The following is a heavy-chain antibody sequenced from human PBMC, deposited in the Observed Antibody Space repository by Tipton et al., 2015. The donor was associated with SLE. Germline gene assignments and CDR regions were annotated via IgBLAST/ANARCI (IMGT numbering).Heavy chain of an antibody. Sequence: TLSLTCTVSGGSISSSSYYWGWIRQPPGKGLEWIGSIYYSGTTYYNPSLKSRVTISVHTSKNQFSLKLSSVTAADTAVYYCARETHSYYFDYWGQGTLVTVSS. CDR2: IYYSGTT. CDR1: GGSISSSSYY. CDR3: ARETHSYYFDY. V-gene: IGHV4-39*07. J-gene: IGHJ4*02.